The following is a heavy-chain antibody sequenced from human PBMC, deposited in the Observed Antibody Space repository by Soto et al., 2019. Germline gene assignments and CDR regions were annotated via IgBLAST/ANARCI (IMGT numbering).Heavy chain of an antibody. Sequence: SVKVSCKASGGTFSSYAISWVRQAPGQGLEWMGGIIPIFGTANYAQKFQGRVTITADESTSTAYMELSSLRSEDTAVYYCARVGCSGGSCYSDYYYYYGMDVWGQGTTVTVSS. V-gene: IGHV1-69*13. J-gene: IGHJ6*02. CDR1: GGTFSSYA. CDR3: ARVGCSGGSCYSDYYYYYGMDV. CDR2: IIPIFGTA. D-gene: IGHD2-15*01.